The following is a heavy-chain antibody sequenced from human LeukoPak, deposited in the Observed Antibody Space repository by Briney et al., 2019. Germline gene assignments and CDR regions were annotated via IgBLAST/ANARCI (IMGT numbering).Heavy chain of an antibody. Sequence: SETLSLTCTVSGDSISSTSHYWGWIRQPPGKGLEWIGSIYYIGTTDYNPPLKSRLTISVDTSKNQFSLKLSSVTAADTAVYYCARRQGPGVNRNTFDYWGQGTLVTVSS. CDR2: IYYIGTT. V-gene: IGHV4-39*01. J-gene: IGHJ4*02. CDR1: GDSISSTSHY. D-gene: IGHD1-14*01. CDR3: ARRQGPGVNRNTFDY.